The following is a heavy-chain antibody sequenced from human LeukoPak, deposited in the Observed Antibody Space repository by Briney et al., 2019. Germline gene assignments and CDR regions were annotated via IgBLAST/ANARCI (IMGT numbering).Heavy chain of an antibody. V-gene: IGHV3-9*01. CDR3: AKDSSSGYSYVDY. J-gene: IGHJ4*02. Sequence: PDRSLRLSCAASGFTFDDYGMHWVRQAPGKGLEWVSGISWNSSSIGYADSVKGRFTISRDNAKNSLYLQMNSLRAEDTALCYCAKDSSSGYSYVDYWGQGTLVTVSS. CDR2: ISWNSSSI. CDR1: GFTFDDYG. D-gene: IGHD3-22*01.